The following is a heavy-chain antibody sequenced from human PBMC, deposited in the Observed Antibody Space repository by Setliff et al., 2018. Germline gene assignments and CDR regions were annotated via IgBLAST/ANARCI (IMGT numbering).Heavy chain of an antibody. CDR2: INKDGEGT. D-gene: IGHD3-16*02. CDR3: ERDRGQVTVNNRYGFYYYGMDV. Sequence: GGSLRLSCEASGFSFNNYWMYWVRQFPGKGLVWVSGINKDGEGTRYADSVRGRFTISRDNSKNTVYLRMNALRAEDTGLYYYERDRGQVTVNNRYGFYYYGMDVWGQGTTVTVSS. J-gene: IGHJ6*02. CDR1: GFSFNNYW. V-gene: IGHV3-74*01.